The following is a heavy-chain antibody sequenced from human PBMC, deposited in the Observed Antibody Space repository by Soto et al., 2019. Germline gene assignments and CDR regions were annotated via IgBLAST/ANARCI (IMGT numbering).Heavy chain of an antibody. CDR1: GFTFSSYA. D-gene: IGHD4-17*01. Sequence: GGSLRLSCAASGFTFSSYAMIWVRQAPGKGLEWVSAISGSGGSTYYADSVKGRFTISRDNSKNTLYLQMNSLRAEDTAVYYCAKGTTVTTYNFDYWGQGTLVTVSS. J-gene: IGHJ4*02. V-gene: IGHV3-23*01. CDR2: ISGSGGST. CDR3: AKGTTVTTYNFDY.